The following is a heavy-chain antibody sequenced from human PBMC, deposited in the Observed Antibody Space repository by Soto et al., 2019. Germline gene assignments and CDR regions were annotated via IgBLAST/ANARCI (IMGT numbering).Heavy chain of an antibody. D-gene: IGHD3-3*01. J-gene: IGHJ5*02. CDR1: GFTVSSNY. CDR2: ISGSGGST. CDR3: AKDGRRIPRITIFGVPFGWFDP. Sequence: EVQLVESGGGLIQPGGSLRLSCAASGFTVSSNYMSWVRQAPGKGLEWVSVISGSGGSTYYADSVKGRFTISRDNSKNTLYLQMNSLRAEDTAVYYCAKDGRRIPRITIFGVPFGWFDPWGQGTLVTVSS. V-gene: IGHV3-23*04.